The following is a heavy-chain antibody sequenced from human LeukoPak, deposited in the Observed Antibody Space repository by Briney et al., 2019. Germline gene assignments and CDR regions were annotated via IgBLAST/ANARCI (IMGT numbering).Heavy chain of an antibody. J-gene: IGHJ3*01. V-gene: IGHV1-3*01. D-gene: IGHD1-14*01. Sequence: ASVKVSCKTSGNTFSSNIINWVRQAPGQRLDWMGWINAGNGNTKYSEKFQGRVTITRDTSASTVYMEMSSLRSEDTAVYYCARERPTTTPFHVWGQGTMVTVS. CDR1: GNTFSSNI. CDR2: INAGNGNT. CDR3: ARERPTTTPFHV.